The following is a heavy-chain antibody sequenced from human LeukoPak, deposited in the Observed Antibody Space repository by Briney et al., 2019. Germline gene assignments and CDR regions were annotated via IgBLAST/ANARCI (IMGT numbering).Heavy chain of an antibody. Sequence: SQTLSLTCDISGDSVPSNNGAWNWIRQSPSRGLEWLGRTYYRSKWYNDYAGSLNGRITISPDTSKNQFSLHLNSVTPEDTAVYDCARDLGNTGWYTFDYWGQGILVTVSS. V-gene: IGHV6-1*01. D-gene: IGHD6-19*01. CDR3: ARDLGNTGWYTFDY. CDR2: TYYRSKWYN. CDR1: GDSVPSNNGA. J-gene: IGHJ4*02.